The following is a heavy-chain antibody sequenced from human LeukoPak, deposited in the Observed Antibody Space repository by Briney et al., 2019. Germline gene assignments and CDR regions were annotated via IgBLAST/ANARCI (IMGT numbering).Heavy chain of an antibody. CDR2: ISYTGET. D-gene: IGHD2-8*01. Sequence: SETLSLTCTVSGGSISSSSFYWGWFRQPPGKGLEWIGVISYTGETFYNPSLKSRVTRSIDTSKHQFSLNLWSVTAADTAVYYCAGEVDQVMDDAFDVWGQGTLVTVSS. J-gene: IGHJ3*01. CDR3: AGEVDQVMDDAFDV. CDR1: GGSISSSSFY. V-gene: IGHV4-39*07.